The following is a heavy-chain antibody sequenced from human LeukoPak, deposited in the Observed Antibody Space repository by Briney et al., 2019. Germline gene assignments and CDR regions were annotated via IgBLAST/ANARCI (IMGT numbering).Heavy chain of an antibody. CDR2: INPNSGGT. CDR1: GYTFTTYY. V-gene: IGHV1-2*02. J-gene: IGHJ1*01. CDR3: ARGSGGYYGSGSYD. Sequence: ASVKVSYKASGYTFTTYYMHWVRQAPGQGLEWMGWINPNSGGTNYAQKFQGRVTMTRDTSISTAYMELSRLTSDDTAVYYCARGSGGYYGSGSYDWGQGTLVTVSS. D-gene: IGHD3-10*01.